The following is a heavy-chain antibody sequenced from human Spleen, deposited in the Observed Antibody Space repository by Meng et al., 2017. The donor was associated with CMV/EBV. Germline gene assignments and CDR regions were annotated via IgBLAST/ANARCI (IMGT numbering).Heavy chain of an antibody. Sequence: SGSPFTGYYIHWVRQAPGQGLEWMGWINPNNGGTNYAQTFQGRVTMTRDTSISTAYMELSRLRSGDTAVYYCARGLQWLQSGGRLDPWGQGTLVTVSS. CDR3: ARGLQWLQSGGRLDP. J-gene: IGHJ5*02. V-gene: IGHV1-2*02. CDR1: GSPFTGYY. CDR2: INPNNGGT. D-gene: IGHD5-24*01.